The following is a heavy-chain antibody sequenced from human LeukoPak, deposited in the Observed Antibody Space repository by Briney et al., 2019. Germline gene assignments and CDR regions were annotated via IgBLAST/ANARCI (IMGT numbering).Heavy chain of an antibody. CDR3: ARSESGVQYFQHYFYIDA. D-gene: IGHD2-2*01. CDR1: NGAINNYY. CDR2: IYYRGRT. Sequence: SETLSLTCTVSNGAINNYYWSWVRQPPGKGLEWIGYIYYRGRTKYNPSLESRVTISIDTSNDQVSLRLTSVTAADTAVYYCARSESGVQYFQHYFYIDAWGKGTTVTVSS. J-gene: IGHJ6*03. V-gene: IGHV4-59*01.